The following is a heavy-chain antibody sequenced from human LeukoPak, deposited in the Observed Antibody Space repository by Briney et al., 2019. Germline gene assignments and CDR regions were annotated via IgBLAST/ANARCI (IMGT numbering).Heavy chain of an antibody. CDR3: ATGIYGDYYYFDY. CDR1: GGTLSSYA. D-gene: IGHD4-17*01. Sequence: GSSVKVSCKASGGTLSSYAISWVRQAPGQGLEWMGRIIPIFGTANYAQKFQGRVTITTDESTSTAYMELSSLRSEDTAVYYCATGIYGDYYYFDYWGQGTLVTVSS. V-gene: IGHV1-69*05. CDR2: IIPIFGTA. J-gene: IGHJ4*02.